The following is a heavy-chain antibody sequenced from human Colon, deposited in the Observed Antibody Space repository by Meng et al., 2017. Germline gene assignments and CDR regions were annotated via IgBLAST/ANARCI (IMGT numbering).Heavy chain of an antibody. CDR2: IHTSGST. J-gene: IGHJ4*02. CDR3: ARNPAV. CDR1: GVSISSGRWF. Sequence: QVQLQEAGPGLVPPSQTLSLTCTVSGVSISSGRWFWSWIRQAAGKGLEWMGRIHTSGSTTYNPSLRSRVTISIDTSKNQFSLRLDSVTAADTAVYYCARNPAVWGQGTLVTVSS. V-gene: IGHV4-61*02.